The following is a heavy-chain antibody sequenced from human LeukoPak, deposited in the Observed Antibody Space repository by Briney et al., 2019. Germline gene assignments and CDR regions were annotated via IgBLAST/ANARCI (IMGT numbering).Heavy chain of an antibody. CDR2: ISSSSSYI. CDR3: ARGGYSYGYYFDY. V-gene: IGHV3-21*01. Sequence: GGSLRLSCAASGFTFSSYSMNWVRQAPGKGLEWVSSISSSSSYIYYADAVKGRFTISRDNAKNSLYLQMNSLRAEDTAVYYCARGGYSYGYYFDYWGQGTLVTVSS. D-gene: IGHD5-18*01. CDR1: GFTFSSYS. J-gene: IGHJ4*02.